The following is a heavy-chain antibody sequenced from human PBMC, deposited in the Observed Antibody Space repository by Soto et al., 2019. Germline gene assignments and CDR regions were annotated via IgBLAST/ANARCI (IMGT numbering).Heavy chain of an antibody. J-gene: IGHJ4*02. CDR3: ARGGTPLDY. Sequence: GAPVKVACEASGDTFTNSGISGLRQAPGPRLERMGRSREYNHNTNYAQNFQRRVTMTTDTSTSTAYMELRSLRSDDTAVCHCARGGTPLDYWGQGTLVTVSS. V-gene: IGHV1-18*01. D-gene: IGHD3-16*01. CDR2: SREYNHNT. CDR1: GDTFTNSG.